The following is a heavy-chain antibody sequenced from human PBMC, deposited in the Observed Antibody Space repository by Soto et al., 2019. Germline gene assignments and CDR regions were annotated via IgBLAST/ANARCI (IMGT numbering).Heavy chain of an antibody. CDR1: GYTFSNYG. D-gene: IGHD3-10*01. Sequence: ASVKVSCKASGYTFSNYGISWVRQAPGQGLEWMGWISAYNGDTHYAQKFQGRVTMSTDTSTSSAYVELRSLSSDDTAVYYCARAKKESGSYFAVHWGQGALVTVSS. CDR3: ARAKKESGSYFAVH. V-gene: IGHV1-18*01. J-gene: IGHJ4*02. CDR2: ISAYNGDT.